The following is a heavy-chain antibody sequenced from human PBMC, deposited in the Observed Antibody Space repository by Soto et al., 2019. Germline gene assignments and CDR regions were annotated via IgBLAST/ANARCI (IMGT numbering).Heavy chain of an antibody. CDR1: GGSFSGYY. D-gene: IGHD3-10*01. V-gene: IGHV4-34*01. J-gene: IGHJ6*02. Sequence: SETLSLTCAVYGGSFSGYYWSWIRQPPGKGLEWIGEINHSGSTNYNPSLKSRVTISVDTSKNQFSLKLSSVTAADTAVYYCARAGGSGLYYYYYGMDVWGQGTTVTVSS. CDR2: INHSGST. CDR3: ARAGGSGLYYYYYGMDV.